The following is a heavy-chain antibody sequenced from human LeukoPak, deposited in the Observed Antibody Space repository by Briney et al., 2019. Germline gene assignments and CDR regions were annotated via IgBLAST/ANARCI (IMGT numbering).Heavy chain of an antibody. CDR1: GFIFNNYD. J-gene: IGHJ4*02. CDR3: AKDVRSGYFDY. V-gene: IGHV3-33*06. CDR2: IYSDGSKQ. D-gene: IGHD3-22*01. Sequence: GGSLRLSCAASGFIFNNYDMHWVRQAPGKGLEWVAVIYSDGSKQNYADSVKGRFTISRDDSKNTVYLQMNSLRADDTAVYYCAKDVRSGYFDYWGQGTLVTVSS.